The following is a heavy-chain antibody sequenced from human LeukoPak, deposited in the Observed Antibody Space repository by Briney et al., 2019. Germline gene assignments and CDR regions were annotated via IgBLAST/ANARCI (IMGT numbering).Heavy chain of an antibody. Sequence: SETLSLTCAVYGGSFSGYYWSWIRQPPGKGLEWIGEFNHSGSTNYNPSLKSRVTISVDTSKNQFSLKLSSVTAADTAVYYCARLAVVVPAAILHYYYYYMDVWGKGTTVTVSS. V-gene: IGHV4-34*01. CDR2: FNHSGST. D-gene: IGHD2-2*02. CDR1: GGSFSGYY. CDR3: ARLAVVVPAAILHYYYYYMDV. J-gene: IGHJ6*03.